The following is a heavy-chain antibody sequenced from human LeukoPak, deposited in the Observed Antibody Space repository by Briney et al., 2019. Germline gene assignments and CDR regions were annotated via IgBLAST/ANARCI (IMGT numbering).Heavy chain of an antibody. V-gene: IGHV4-39*01. CDR3: ARHPRARAYNWNGFDP. CDR1: GGSISSSSYY. J-gene: IGHJ5*02. CDR2: IYYSGST. Sequence: SETLSLTCTVSGGSISSSSYYWGWIRQPPGKGLEWIGSIYYSGSTYYNSSLKSRVTISVDTSKNQFSLKLSSVTAADTAVYYCARHPRARAYNWNGFDPWGQGTLVTVSS. D-gene: IGHD1-1*01.